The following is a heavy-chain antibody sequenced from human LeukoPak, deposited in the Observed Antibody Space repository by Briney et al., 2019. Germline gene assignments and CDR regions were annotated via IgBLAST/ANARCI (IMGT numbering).Heavy chain of an antibody. CDR2: ISAYNGNT. D-gene: IGHD6-6*01. J-gene: IGHJ4*02. Sequence: GASVKVSCKASGYTFTSYGFSWVRQAPGQGLEWMGWISAYNGNTNYAQKLQGRVTMTTDTSTSKAYMELRSLRYDDTAVYYCARDRGSSGRGTLFDYWGQGTLVTVSS. CDR3: ARDRGSSGRGTLFDY. V-gene: IGHV1-18*01. CDR1: GYTFTSYG.